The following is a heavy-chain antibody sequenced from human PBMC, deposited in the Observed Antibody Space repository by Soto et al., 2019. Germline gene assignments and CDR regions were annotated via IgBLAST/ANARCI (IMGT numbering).Heavy chain of an antibody. V-gene: IGHV1-2*04. J-gene: IGHJ5*02. CDR3: ARGIVAIPNGCYP. D-gene: IGHD3-22*01. Sequence: RVPVQVSCKASGYPFTGYYMHWVRLASGQGLEWMGWINPNSGGTNYAQKFQGWVTMTRDTSISTAYRELSRLRSDDTAVYYCARGIVAIPNGCYPCGQGNRINDS. CDR2: INPNSGGT. CDR1: GYPFTGYY.